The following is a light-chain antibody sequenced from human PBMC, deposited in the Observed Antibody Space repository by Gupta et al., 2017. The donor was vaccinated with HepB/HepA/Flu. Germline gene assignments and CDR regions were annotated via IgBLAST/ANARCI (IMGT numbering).Light chain of an antibody. CDR3: QYYNNWPLT. J-gene: IGKJ4*01. V-gene: IGKV3-15*01. Sequence: EIVMTQSPATLSVSPGERATLSCRASQSVSSNLAWYQQKPGQAPRLLIYGASTRATGIPARFSGSGSGTEFTLTISSLQSEDFAVYYCQYYNNWPLTFGGGTKVEIK. CDR1: QSVSSN. CDR2: GAS.